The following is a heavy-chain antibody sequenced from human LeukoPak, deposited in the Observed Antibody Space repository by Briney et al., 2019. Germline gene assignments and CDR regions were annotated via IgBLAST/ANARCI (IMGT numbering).Heavy chain of an antibody. Sequence: SVKVSCKASGGTFSSYAISWVRQAPGQGLEWMGRIIPIFGIANYAQKFQGRVTITADKSTSTAYMELSSLRSEDTAVYYCARDAINYYDSSGYLGPGYWGQGTLVTVSS. CDR1: GGTFSSYA. CDR2: IIPIFGIA. CDR3: ARDAINYYDSSGYLGPGY. J-gene: IGHJ4*02. D-gene: IGHD3-22*01. V-gene: IGHV1-69*04.